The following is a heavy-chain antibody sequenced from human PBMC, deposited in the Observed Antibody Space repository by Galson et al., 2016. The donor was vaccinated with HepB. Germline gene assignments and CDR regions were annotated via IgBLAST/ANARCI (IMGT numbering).Heavy chain of an antibody. Sequence: SLRLSCAGSGFIFSEYAMSWVRQAPGKGLEWVANINQDGGEKYYVDSVKGRFTISRDNAKNSLYLQMNSLRAEDTAVFYCANHRGWGQGTLVTVSS. CDR1: GFIFSEYA. J-gene: IGHJ4*02. CDR3: ANHRG. V-gene: IGHV3-7*03. D-gene: IGHD1-14*01. CDR2: INQDGGEK.